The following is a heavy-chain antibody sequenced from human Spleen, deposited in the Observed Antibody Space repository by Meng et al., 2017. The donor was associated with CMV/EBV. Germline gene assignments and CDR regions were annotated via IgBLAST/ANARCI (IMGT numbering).Heavy chain of an antibody. Sequence: ASVKVSCKASGYTFTGYYMNWVRQAPGQGLEWMGWINPNSGGTNYALKFQGRVTMTRDTSINTAYMELSRLRSDDTAVYYCARELEQQLSGMDVWGQGTTVTVSS. CDR3: ARELEQQLSGMDV. J-gene: IGHJ6*02. V-gene: IGHV1-2*02. CDR1: GYTFTGYY. D-gene: IGHD6-13*01. CDR2: INPNSGGT.